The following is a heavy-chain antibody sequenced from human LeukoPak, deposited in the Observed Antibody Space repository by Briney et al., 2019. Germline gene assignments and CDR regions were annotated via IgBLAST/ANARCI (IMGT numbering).Heavy chain of an antibody. Sequence: SETLSLTCTVSGGSISSYYWSWVRQPAGKGLEWIGRIYTSGSTNYNPSLKSRVTMSGDTSKNQFPLKLSSVTAADTAVYYCARAGSTMVRGADNWFDPWGQGTLVTVSS. CDR3: ARAGSTMVRGADNWFDP. CDR2: IYTSGST. V-gene: IGHV4-4*07. D-gene: IGHD3-10*01. J-gene: IGHJ5*02. CDR1: GGSISSYY.